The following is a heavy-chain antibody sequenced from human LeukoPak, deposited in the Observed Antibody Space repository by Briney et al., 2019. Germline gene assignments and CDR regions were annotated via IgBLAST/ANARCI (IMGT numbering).Heavy chain of an antibody. CDR1: GGSVSSGSYY. CDR2: IYYSGST. V-gene: IGHV4-61*01. D-gene: IGHD6-25*01. J-gene: IGHJ5*02. CDR3: ARDLATGWFDP. Sequence: SETLSLTCTVSGGSVSSGSYYWSWIRQPPGKGLEWIGYIYYSGSTDYNPSLKSRVTISVDTSKNQFSLKLSSVTAADTAVYYCARDLATGWFDPWGQGTLVTVSS.